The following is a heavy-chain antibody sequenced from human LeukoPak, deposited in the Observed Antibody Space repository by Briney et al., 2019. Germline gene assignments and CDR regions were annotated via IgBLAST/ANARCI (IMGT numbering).Heavy chain of an antibody. CDR1: GYTFTSYG. CDR3: AREDRHMNWFDP. J-gene: IGHJ5*02. Sequence: ASVKVSCKSSGYTFTSYGISWVRQAPGQGLEWMGWISGYNGNTNYAQKLQGRVTMTTDTSTSTAYMELRSLRSDDTAVYYCAREDRHMNWFDPWGQGTLVTVSS. CDR2: ISGYNGNT. V-gene: IGHV1-18*01.